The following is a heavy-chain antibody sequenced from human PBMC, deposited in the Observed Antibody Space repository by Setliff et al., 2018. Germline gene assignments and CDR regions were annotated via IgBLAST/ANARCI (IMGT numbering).Heavy chain of an antibody. Sequence: SEPLSLTFTVPGGSISSGGYYWSWIRQHPGKGLEWIGYIYYSGSTSYYNPSLKSRVTISVDTSKNQFSLNLGSVTAADTAVYYCARASSGWYSAYYYYMDVWGKGTTVTVSS. J-gene: IGHJ6*03. D-gene: IGHD6-19*01. CDR3: ARASSGWYSAYYYYMDV. CDR2: IYYSGSTS. CDR1: GGSISSGGYY. V-gene: IGHV4-31*03.